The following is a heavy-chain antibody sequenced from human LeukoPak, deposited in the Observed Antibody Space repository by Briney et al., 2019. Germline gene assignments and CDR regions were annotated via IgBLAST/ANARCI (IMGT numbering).Heavy chain of an antibody. D-gene: IGHD4-11*01. CDR2: INPNSGGT. V-gene: IGHV1-2*02. CDR3: ASGDDYSNYWYY. CDR1: GYTFTGYY. Sequence: ASVKVSCKASGYTFTGYYMHWVRRAPGQGLEWMGWINPNSGGTNYAQKFQGRVTMTRDTSISTAYMELNRLRSDDTAVYYCASGDDYSNYWYYWGQGTLVTVSS. J-gene: IGHJ4*02.